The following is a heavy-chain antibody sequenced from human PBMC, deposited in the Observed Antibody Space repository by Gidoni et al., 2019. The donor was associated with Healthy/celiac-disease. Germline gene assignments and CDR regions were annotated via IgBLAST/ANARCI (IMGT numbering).Heavy chain of an antibody. CDR2: MNPNSGNT. J-gene: IGHJ4*02. CDR1: GYTFTSYD. D-gene: IGHD3-3*01. Sequence: QVQLVQSGAEVKKPGASVKVSCKASGYTFTSYDINWVRQATGQGLEWMGWMNPNSGNTGYAQKFQGRVTMTRNTSISTAYMELRSLRSEDTAVYYCARGQGFGVVVARANFDYWGQGTLVTVSS. V-gene: IGHV1-8*01. CDR3: ARGQGFGVVVARANFDY.